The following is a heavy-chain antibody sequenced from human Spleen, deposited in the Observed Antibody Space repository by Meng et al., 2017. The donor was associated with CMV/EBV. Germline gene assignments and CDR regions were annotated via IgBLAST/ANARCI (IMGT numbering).Heavy chain of an antibody. Sequence: GCSLSTSGGGVGWIRQPPGKALEWLALIYWDDDKRYSPSLKSRLTITKDTSKNQVVLTMTNMDPVDTATYYCAHRRVAVAKTYFDYWGQGTLVTVSS. CDR1: GCSLSTSGGG. V-gene: IGHV2-5*02. D-gene: IGHD6-19*01. J-gene: IGHJ4*02. CDR3: AHRRVAVAKTYFDY. CDR2: IYWDDDK.